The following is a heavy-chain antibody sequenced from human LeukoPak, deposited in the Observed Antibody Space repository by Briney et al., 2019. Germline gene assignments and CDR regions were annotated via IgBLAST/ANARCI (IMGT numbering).Heavy chain of an antibody. CDR1: GFTFSNAW. J-gene: IGHJ4*02. CDR2: IKSKTDGGTT. CDR3: TTATAKSGSSWGGFDY. D-gene: IGHD1-26*01. V-gene: IGHV3-15*01. Sequence: PGGTLRLSCAASGFTFSNAWMSWARQAPGKGLEWVGRIKSKTDGGTTDYAAPVKRRFEVSRDDSKNTLYLQMNSLKSEDTAVYYCTTATAKSGSSWGGFDYWGRRTLVTVSS.